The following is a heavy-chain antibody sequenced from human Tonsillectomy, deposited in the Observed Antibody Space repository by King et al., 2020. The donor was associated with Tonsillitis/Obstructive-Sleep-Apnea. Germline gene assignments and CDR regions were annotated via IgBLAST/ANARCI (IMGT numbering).Heavy chain of an antibody. CDR2: ISYDGSNK. CDR3: AKDRVTLSTVTPIDAFDI. J-gene: IGHJ3*02. CDR1: GFTFSSYG. Sequence: VQLVESGGGVVQPGRSLRLSCAASGFTFSSYGMHWVRQAPGKGLEWVAVISYDGSNKYYADSVKGRFTISRDNSKNTLYLQMNSLRAEDTAVYYCAKDRVTLSTVTPIDAFDIWGQGTMVTVSS. D-gene: IGHD4-17*01. V-gene: IGHV3-30*18.